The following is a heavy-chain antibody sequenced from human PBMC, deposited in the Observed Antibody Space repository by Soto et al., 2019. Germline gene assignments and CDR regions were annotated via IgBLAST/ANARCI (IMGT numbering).Heavy chain of an antibody. V-gene: IGHV1-18*01. CDR1: GYTFTSYG. CDR2: ISAYNGNT. D-gene: IGHD2-21*02. Sequence: ASVKVSCKASGYTFTSYGISWVRQAAGQGLEWMGWISAYNGNTNYAQKLQGRVTMTTDTPTSTAYMELRSLRSDDTAVYYCARGGGHYYYYYHGMDAWGQGTTVTVSS. J-gene: IGHJ6*02. CDR3: ARGGGHYYYYYHGMDA.